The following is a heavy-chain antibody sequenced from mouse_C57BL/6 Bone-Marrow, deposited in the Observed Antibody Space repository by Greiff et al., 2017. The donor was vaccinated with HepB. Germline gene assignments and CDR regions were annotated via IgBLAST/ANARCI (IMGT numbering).Heavy chain of an antibody. D-gene: IGHD1-1*01. CDR1: GFTFSDYY. Sequence: EVKLVESGGGLVQPGGSLKLSCAASGFTFSDYYMYWVRQTPEKRLEWVAYISNGGGSTYYPDTVKGRFTISRANAKNTRYLQMSRLKSEDTAMYYCARHGYYYGSSHWYFDVWGTGTTVTVSS. V-gene: IGHV5-12*01. CDR2: ISNGGGST. CDR3: ARHGYYYGSSHWYFDV. J-gene: IGHJ1*03.